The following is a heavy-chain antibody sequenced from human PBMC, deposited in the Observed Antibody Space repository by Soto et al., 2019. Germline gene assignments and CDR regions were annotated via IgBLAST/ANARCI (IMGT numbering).Heavy chain of an antibody. D-gene: IGHD6-19*01. J-gene: IGHJ4*02. V-gene: IGHV3-33*01. CDR1: GFNFSSYV. CDR2: IWYDGGNK. Sequence: QVQLVESGVGVVQPGRSLRLSCAASGFNFSSYVMHWVRQAPGKGLEWVAVIWYDGGNKYYADSVKGRFTISRDNSKNTLYLQKNSLRAEDTAVYYCARDGQWLPRDGLRSSYYFDYWGQGTLVTVSS. CDR3: ARDGQWLPRDGLRSSYYFDY.